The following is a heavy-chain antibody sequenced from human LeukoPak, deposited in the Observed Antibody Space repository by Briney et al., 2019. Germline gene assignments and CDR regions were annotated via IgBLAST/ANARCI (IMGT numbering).Heavy chain of an antibody. V-gene: IGHV4-39*07. Sequence: NTSETLSLTCTVSGGSISSSSYYWGWIRQPPGKGLEWIGSIYYSGSTYYNPSLKSRVTISVDTSKNQFSLKLSSVTAADTAVYYCAREGIADTAFDYWGQGTLVTVSS. CDR1: GGSISSSSYY. CDR3: AREGIADTAFDY. CDR2: IYYSGST. D-gene: IGHD6-13*01. J-gene: IGHJ4*02.